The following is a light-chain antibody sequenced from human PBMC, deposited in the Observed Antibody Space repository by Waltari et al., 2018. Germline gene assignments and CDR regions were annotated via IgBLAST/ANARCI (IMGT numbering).Light chain of an antibody. CDR2: DDN. CDR3: CSYAGSYTWV. J-gene: IGLJ3*02. CDR1: SSDVGYYTI. V-gene: IGLV2-23*01. Sequence: QSSLTQTASVSGSPGQSITISCPGTSSDVGYYTIVSWYQQYPGKAPKVMIYDDNRRPSGVSDRFSGSKSGNTASLTISGVQAEDEADYYCCSYAGSYTWVFGGGTKLTVL.